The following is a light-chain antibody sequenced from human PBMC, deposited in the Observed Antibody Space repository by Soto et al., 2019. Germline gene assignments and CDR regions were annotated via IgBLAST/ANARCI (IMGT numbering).Light chain of an antibody. CDR3: SSYTSSSTHVV. Sequence: QSALTQPASVSGSPGQSITISCTGTSSDVGGYNYVSWYQHHPGKAQKLMIYEVSNRPSGVSNRFSGSKSGNTASPTISGLQAEDEADYYCSSYTSSSTHVVFGGGTK. J-gene: IGLJ2*01. CDR1: SSDVGGYNY. CDR2: EVS. V-gene: IGLV2-14*01.